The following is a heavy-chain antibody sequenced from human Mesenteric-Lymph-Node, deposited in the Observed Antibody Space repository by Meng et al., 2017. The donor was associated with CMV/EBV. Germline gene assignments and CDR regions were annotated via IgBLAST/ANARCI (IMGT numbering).Heavy chain of an antibody. Sequence: GESLKISCAASGFTFDDYGMTWVRQVPGKGLEWVSGINWNGATTDYADSVKGRFTISRDNAKNSLYLQMNSLRAEDTALYYCAKDRQPLIPWTYFDYWGQGTLVTVSS. CDR1: GFTFDDYG. J-gene: IGHJ4*02. CDR3: AKDRQPLIPWTYFDY. CDR2: INWNGATT. D-gene: IGHD1-1*01. V-gene: IGHV3-20*04.